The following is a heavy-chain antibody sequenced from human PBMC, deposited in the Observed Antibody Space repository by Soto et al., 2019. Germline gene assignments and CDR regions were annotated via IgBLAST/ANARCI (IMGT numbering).Heavy chain of an antibody. D-gene: IGHD4-17*01. CDR3: ARNYGGNSQFFDL. Sequence: QVQLQESGPGLVKPSETLSLTCSVSGDAISRHYWSWIRQSPGKGLEWLGYFFHTGTALYNPSLRSRGSMSVDTSKNQFSLKLTSVIPADTAVYFCARNYGGNSQFFDLWGRGTLVTVSS. CDR1: GDAISRHY. J-gene: IGHJ2*01. CDR2: FFHTGTA. V-gene: IGHV4-59*11.